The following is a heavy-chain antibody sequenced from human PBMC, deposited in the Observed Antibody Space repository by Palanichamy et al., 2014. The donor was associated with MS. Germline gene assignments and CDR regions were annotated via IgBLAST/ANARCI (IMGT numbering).Heavy chain of an antibody. D-gene: IGHD2-2*01. CDR3: ARLVRPPAMPQNAFDI. V-gene: IGHV4-39*01. CDR2: IYFSGST. CDR1: GGSISTSSYY. Sequence: QLRLQESGPGLVRPSETLSLTCTVSGGSISTSSYYWGWLRQPPGKGLEWIANIYFSGSTYYYSPLKSRVTISIDTSKNQFSLKVNSVTAEDTSVYYCARLVRPPAMPQNAFDIWGQGTMVRVSS. J-gene: IGHJ3*02.